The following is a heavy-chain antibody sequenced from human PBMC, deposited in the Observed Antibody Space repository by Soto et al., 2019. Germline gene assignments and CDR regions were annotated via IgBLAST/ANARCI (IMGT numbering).Heavy chain of an antibody. V-gene: IGHV4-59*04. CDR1: GGSMISYY. CDR3: ARHWGRGGAGTCYN. D-gene: IGHD6-13*01. CDR2: IYYAGST. J-gene: IGHJ4*02. Sequence: KPSETLSLTCTVSGGSMISYYWSWIRQPPGRGLEWIGFIYYAGSTYYNPSLKSRVTMSVDTSKNQFSLKLSSVTAADTAFYYCARHWGRGGAGTCYNWGQGTLVTVSS.